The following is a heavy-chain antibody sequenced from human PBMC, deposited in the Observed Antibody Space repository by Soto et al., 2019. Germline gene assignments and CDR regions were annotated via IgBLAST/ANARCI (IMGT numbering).Heavy chain of an antibody. V-gene: IGHV3-48*02. Sequence: EVQLVESGGGLVQPGGSLRLSCAASGFTFSTYSMNWVRQAPGKGLEWGSYISSPSSSIYYADSRKGRFTISRDNAKNSLYLQMNSLRDEDTAVYYCARDLTFPVTRYGMDVWGQGTTVTVSS. CDR2: ISSPSSSI. D-gene: IGHD4-17*01. CDR1: GFTFSTYS. CDR3: ARDLTFPVTRYGMDV. J-gene: IGHJ6*02.